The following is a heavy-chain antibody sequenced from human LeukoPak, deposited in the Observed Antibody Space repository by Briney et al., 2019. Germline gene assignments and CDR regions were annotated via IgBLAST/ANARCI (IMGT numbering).Heavy chain of an antibody. D-gene: IGHD5-12*01. CDR3: ARAPDSDSGYDYFDY. CDR2: IDPSDSYT. Sequence: PGESLKISCKGSGYTFTNHWISWVRQMTGKGLEWMGKIDPSDSYTNYSPSFQGHVTISADKSISTAYLQWSSLKASDTAMYYCARAPDSDSGYDYFDYWGQGTLVTVSS. V-gene: IGHV5-10-1*01. CDR1: GYTFTNHW. J-gene: IGHJ4*02.